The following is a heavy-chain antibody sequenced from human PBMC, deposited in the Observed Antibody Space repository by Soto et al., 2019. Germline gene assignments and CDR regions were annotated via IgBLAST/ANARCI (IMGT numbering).Heavy chain of an antibody. CDR3: ARSGNSRVTWFDP. CDR2: INPSGGST. D-gene: IGHD2-21*02. Sequence: GASVKVSSKASGYTFTSYYMHWVRQAPGQGLEWMGIINPSGGSTSYAQKFQGRVTMTRDTSTSTVYMELSSLRSEDTAVYYCARSGNSRVTWFDPWGQGTLVTVSS. V-gene: IGHV1-46*01. CDR1: GYTFTSYY. J-gene: IGHJ5*02.